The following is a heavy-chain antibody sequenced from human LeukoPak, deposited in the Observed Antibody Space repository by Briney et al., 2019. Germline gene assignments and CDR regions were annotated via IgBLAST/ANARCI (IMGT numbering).Heavy chain of an antibody. D-gene: IGHD6-19*01. CDR3: ARAPHAVAGIEKRDY. V-gene: IGHV3-7*04. CDR2: IKQDESEK. CDR1: GFTFNNYR. J-gene: IGHJ4*02. Sequence: PGGSLRLSCAASGFTFNNYRMTWVRQAPGKGLEWVANIKQDESEKYYVDSVKGRFTISRDNAKNSLYLQMNSLRAEDTAVYYCARAPHAVAGIEKRDYWGQGTLVTVSS.